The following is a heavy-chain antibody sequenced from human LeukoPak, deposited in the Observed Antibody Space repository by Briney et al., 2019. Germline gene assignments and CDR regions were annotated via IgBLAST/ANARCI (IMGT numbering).Heavy chain of an antibody. CDR2: IKQDGSEK. Sequence: PGGSLRLSCEASGLSFRSYGMSWVRQAPGKGLEWVANIKQDGSEKYYVDSVKGRFTISRDNAKNSLYLQMNSLRAEDTAVYYCARDRRDSSGYYYYYYMDVWGKGTTVTVSS. CDR1: GLSFRSYG. CDR3: ARDRRDSSGYYYYYYMDV. D-gene: IGHD3-22*01. J-gene: IGHJ6*03. V-gene: IGHV3-7*01.